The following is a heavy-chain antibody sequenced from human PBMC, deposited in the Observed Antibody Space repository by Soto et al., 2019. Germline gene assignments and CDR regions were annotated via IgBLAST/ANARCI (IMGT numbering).Heavy chain of an antibody. D-gene: IGHD6-19*01. CDR3: AKDHSSGWPGTIDY. J-gene: IGHJ4*02. Sequence: GGSLRLSCAASGFTFSSYAMSWVRPAPGKGLEWVSAISGSGGSTYYADSVKGRFTISRDNSKNTLYLQMNSLRAEDTAVYYCAKDHSSGWPGTIDYWGQGTLVTVSS. CDR2: ISGSGGST. V-gene: IGHV3-23*01. CDR1: GFTFSSYA.